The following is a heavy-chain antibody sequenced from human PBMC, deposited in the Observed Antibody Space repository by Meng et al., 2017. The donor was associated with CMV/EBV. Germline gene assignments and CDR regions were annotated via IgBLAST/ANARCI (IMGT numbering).Heavy chain of an antibody. CDR2: ISSSGSTI. Sequence: GESLKISCAASGFTFSDYYMSWIRQAPGKGLEWVSYISSSGSTIYYADSVKGRFTISRDNAKNPLYLQMNSLRAEDTAVYYCARVFGYDFWSGYFDYWGQGTLVTVSS. V-gene: IGHV3-11*01. D-gene: IGHD3-3*01. J-gene: IGHJ4*02. CDR1: GFTFSDYY. CDR3: ARVFGYDFWSGYFDY.